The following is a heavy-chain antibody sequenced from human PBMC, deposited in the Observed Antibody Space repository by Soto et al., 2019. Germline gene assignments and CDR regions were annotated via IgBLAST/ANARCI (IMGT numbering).Heavy chain of an antibody. J-gene: IGHJ6*02. CDR1: EFSFSTYW. Sequence: VQLVESGGGLVQPGGSLRLSCVASEFSFSTYWMHWVRQAPGKGLMWVARIDTTGSTTTYADSVQGRFTISRDNAKNTMYLQMNSVRDEDTAIYFCASVSAAQYYYGMVAWGQGTKVTVS. CDR2: IDTTGSTT. V-gene: IGHV3-74*01. CDR3: ASVSAAQYYYGMVA. D-gene: IGHD2-15*01.